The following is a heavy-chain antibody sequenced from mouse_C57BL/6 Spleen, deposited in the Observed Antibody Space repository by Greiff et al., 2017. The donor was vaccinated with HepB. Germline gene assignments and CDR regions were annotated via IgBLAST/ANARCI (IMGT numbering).Heavy chain of an antibody. CDR1: GYTFTSYW. D-gene: IGHD1-1*01. J-gene: IGHJ2*01. Sequence: VQLQQSGTVLARPGASVKMSCKTSGYTFTSYWMHWVKQRPGQGLEWIGAIYPGNSDTSYNQKFKGKAKLTAVTSASTAYMELSSLTNEDSAVYYCTREDYYGSSFVDYWGQGTTLTVSS. CDR2: IYPGNSDT. CDR3: TREDYYGSSFVDY. V-gene: IGHV1-5*01.